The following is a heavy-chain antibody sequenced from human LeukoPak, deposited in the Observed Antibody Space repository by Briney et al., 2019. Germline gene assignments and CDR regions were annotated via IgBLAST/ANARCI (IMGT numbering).Heavy chain of an antibody. Sequence: ASVKVSCKASGGTFSSYAISWVRQAPGQGLEWMGWINPNSGGTNYAQKFQGRVTMTRDTSISTAYMELSRLRSDDTAVYYCAREARGQAMDVWGKGTTVTVSS. CDR2: INPNSGGT. V-gene: IGHV1-2*02. J-gene: IGHJ6*03. CDR1: GGTFSSYA. CDR3: AREARGQAMDV.